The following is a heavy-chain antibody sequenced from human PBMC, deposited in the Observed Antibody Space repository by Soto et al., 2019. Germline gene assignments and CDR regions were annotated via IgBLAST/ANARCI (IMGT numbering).Heavy chain of an antibody. J-gene: IGHJ5*02. D-gene: IGHD3-3*01. Sequence: GWSIRLSCAASGFTFSSYGMHCVLKAPGKGLEWVAVISYDGSNKYYADSVKGRFTISRDNSKNTLYLQMNSLRAEDTAVYYCARVQRFLEWLEYWFDPWGQGTLVTVSS. V-gene: IGHV3-30*03. CDR1: GFTFSSYG. CDR3: ARVQRFLEWLEYWFDP. CDR2: ISYDGSNK.